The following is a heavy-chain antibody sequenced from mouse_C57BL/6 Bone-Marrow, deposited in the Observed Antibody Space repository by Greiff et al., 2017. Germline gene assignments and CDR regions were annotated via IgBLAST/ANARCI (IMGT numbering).Heavy chain of an antibody. CDR2: IDPEYGDT. CDR3: TMDD. Sequence: VQLQQSGPELVRPGASVKLSCTASGFYIKADYMHWVRQRPEQGLEWIGWIDPEYGDTEYASHFQGKAKITADTSTNTAYLEVSSLTYEDTAVYCCTMDDWGQGTSVTVSS. J-gene: IGHJ4*01. V-gene: IGHV14-4*01. CDR1: GFYIKADY.